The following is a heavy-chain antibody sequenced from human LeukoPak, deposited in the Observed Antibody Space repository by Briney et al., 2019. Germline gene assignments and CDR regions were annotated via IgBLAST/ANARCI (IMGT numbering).Heavy chain of an antibody. CDR1: GFTFSSSA. V-gene: IGHV3-23*01. CDR2: ITSSGGDT. Sequence: GGSLRLSCAASGFTFSSSAMTWVRQAPGKGLEWVSSITSSGGDTYYADSVKGRFTISRDNSKNTLYLQMNSLRAEDTAVYYRGKEFSSSWLFWGQGTLVTVSS. CDR3: GKEFSSSWLF. D-gene: IGHD6-13*01. J-gene: IGHJ4*02.